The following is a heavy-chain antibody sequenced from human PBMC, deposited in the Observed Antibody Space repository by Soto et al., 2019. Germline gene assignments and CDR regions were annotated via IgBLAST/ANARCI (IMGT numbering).Heavy chain of an antibody. CDR3: ARQNGTMIVRAFDI. Sequence: QVQLVQSGAEVKKPGSSVKVSCKASGGTFSSYTISWVRQAPGQGLEWMGRIIPILGIANYAQKFQGRVRXSASKXXSTAYMELSSLRSEDTAVYYCARQNGTMIVRAFDIWGQGTMVTVSS. CDR1: GGTFSSYT. J-gene: IGHJ3*02. CDR2: IIPILGIA. V-gene: IGHV1-69*02. D-gene: IGHD3-22*01.